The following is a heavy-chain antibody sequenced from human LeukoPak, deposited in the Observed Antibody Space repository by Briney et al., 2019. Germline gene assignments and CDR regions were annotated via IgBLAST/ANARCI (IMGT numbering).Heavy chain of an antibody. Sequence: PGRSLRLSCAASGFTFSSYGMHWVRQAPGKELEWVAVIWYDGSNKYYVDSVKGRFTISRDNSKNTLYLQMNSLRAEDTAVYYCARDFQVYCSGGSCYSPPDYWGQGTLVTVSS. CDR3: ARDFQVYCSGGSCYSPPDY. CDR1: GFTFSSYG. CDR2: IWYDGSNK. V-gene: IGHV3-33*01. D-gene: IGHD2-15*01. J-gene: IGHJ4*02.